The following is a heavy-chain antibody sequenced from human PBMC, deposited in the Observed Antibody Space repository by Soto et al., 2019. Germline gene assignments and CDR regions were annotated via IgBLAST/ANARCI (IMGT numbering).Heavy chain of an antibody. CDR3: ARDPYRAVTTAPYGMDV. CDR2: INPNSGGT. J-gene: IGHJ6*02. Sequence: QVQLVQSGAEVKKPGASVKVSCKASGYTFTGYYMHWVRQAPGQGLEWMGWINPNSGGTNYAQKFQGRVTMTRDTSISTAYMELSRLRSDATAVYYCARDPYRAVTTAPYGMDVWGQGTTVTVSS. CDR1: GYTFTGYY. V-gene: IGHV1-2*02. D-gene: IGHD4-17*01.